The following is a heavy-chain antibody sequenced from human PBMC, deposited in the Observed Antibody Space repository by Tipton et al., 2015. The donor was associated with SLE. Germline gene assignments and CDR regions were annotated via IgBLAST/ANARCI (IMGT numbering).Heavy chain of an antibody. CDR2: IYYTGST. CDR3: ARQSSYYYYGMDV. V-gene: IGHV4-59*08. Sequence: TLSLTCTVSGCSISSYYWSWIRQPPGKGLEWIGYIYYTGSTNYNPPVKSRVTISVDTSKNQFSLKLSPVTAADTAVYYCARQSSYYYYGMDVWGQGTTVTVSS. CDR1: GCSISSYY. J-gene: IGHJ6*02.